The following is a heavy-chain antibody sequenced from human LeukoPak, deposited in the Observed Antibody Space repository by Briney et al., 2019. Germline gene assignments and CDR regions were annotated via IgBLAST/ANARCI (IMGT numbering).Heavy chain of an antibody. CDR1: GFTFSSYW. J-gene: IGHJ4*02. D-gene: IGHD6-19*01. CDR2: ISSSSSTI. Sequence: SGGSLRLSCAASGFTFSSYWMSWVRQAPGKGLEWVSYISSSSSTIYYADSVKGRFTISRDNAKNSLYLQMNSLRAEDTAVYYCARGFGIAVAGTATPRFDYWGQGTLVTVSS. V-gene: IGHV3-48*01. CDR3: ARGFGIAVAGTATPRFDY.